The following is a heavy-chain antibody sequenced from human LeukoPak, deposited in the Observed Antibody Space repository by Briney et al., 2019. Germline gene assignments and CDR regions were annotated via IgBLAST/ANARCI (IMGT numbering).Heavy chain of an antibody. V-gene: IGHV1-18*01. CDR3: ARVSYSSGRGWFDP. J-gene: IGHJ5*02. CDR2: ISAYNGNT. CDR1: GYTFTSYG. Sequence: ASVKVSCKASGYTFTSYGISWVRQAPGQGLEWMGWISAYNGNTNYAQKLQGRVTMTTDTSTSTAYMELRSLRSDDTAVYYCARVSYSSGRGWFDPWGQGTLVTVSS. D-gene: IGHD6-19*01.